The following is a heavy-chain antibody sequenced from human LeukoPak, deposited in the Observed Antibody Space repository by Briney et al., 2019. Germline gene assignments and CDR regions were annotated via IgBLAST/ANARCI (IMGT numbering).Heavy chain of an antibody. V-gene: IGHV4-61*02. D-gene: IGHD3-22*01. Sequence: SETLSLTCTVSGGSISSGSYYWSWIRQPAGKGLEWIGRIYTSGSTNYNPSLKSRVTMSVDTSKNQFSLKLSSVTAADTAVYYCARYYYDSSAKNPYYYYYMDVWGKGTTVTVSS. CDR3: ARYYYDSSAKNPYYYYYMDV. J-gene: IGHJ6*03. CDR1: GGSISSGSYY. CDR2: IYTSGST.